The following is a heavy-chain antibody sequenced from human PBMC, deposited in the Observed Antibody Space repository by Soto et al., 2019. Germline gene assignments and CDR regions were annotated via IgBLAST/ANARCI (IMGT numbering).Heavy chain of an antibody. CDR3: ARRPTYCGGNCYSGFDY. CDR1: GFSLSTSGVG. Sequence: QITLKESGPTLVKPTQTLTLTCTFSGFSLSTSGVGVGWIRQPPGKALEWLALIYWDDDKRYSPSLKSRLTITKDTAKNQVVLTMTNMDPVDTATYYCARRPTYCGGNCYSGFDYWGQGTLVTVSS. J-gene: IGHJ4*02. V-gene: IGHV2-5*02. CDR2: IYWDDDK. D-gene: IGHD2-21*02.